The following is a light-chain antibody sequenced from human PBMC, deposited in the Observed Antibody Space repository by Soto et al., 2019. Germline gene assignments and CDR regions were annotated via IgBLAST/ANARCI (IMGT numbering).Light chain of an antibody. V-gene: IGKV3-20*01. Sequence: EIVLTQSAGTLSLSPGERATLSCRASQSVTSNYLAWYQQKPGQAPRLLIYGASSRATGIPDRFSGSGSGTTFTLTISRLDPADFAVYYCQQYADSPRTFGQGTTMEVK. CDR2: GAS. J-gene: IGKJ1*01. CDR1: QSVTSNY. CDR3: QQYADSPRT.